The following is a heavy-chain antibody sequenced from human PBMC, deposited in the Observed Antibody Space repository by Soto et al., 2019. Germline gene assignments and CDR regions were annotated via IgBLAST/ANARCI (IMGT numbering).Heavy chain of an antibody. J-gene: IGHJ5*02. D-gene: IGHD7-27*01. CDR2: IIPIFGTA. Sequence: QVQLVQSGAEVKKPGSSVKVSCKASGGTFSSYAISWVRQAPGQGLEWLGGIIPIFGTANYAQKFQGRVTITADESTSTAYMELSSLRSEDTAVYYCARDPPNWGYGGSWFDPWGQGTLVTVSS. CDR3: ARDPPNWGYGGSWFDP. CDR1: GGTFSSYA. V-gene: IGHV1-69*01.